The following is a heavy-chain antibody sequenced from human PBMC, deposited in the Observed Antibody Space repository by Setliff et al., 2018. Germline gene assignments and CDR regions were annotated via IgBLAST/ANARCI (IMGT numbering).Heavy chain of an antibody. CDR3: ARDLYCGGHCYQLFDS. CDR2: LHTSGSI. CDR1: GGSISSGTYY. V-gene: IGHV4-61*02. J-gene: IGHJ4*02. D-gene: IGHD2-21*02. Sequence: TSETLSLTCTVSGGSISSGTYYWSWIRQPAGKGLEWIGRLHTSGSIDYNPSLKSRVTISVDTSKNHFSLKLTSVTAADTAVYYCARDLYCGGHCYQLFDSWGQGTLVTVSS.